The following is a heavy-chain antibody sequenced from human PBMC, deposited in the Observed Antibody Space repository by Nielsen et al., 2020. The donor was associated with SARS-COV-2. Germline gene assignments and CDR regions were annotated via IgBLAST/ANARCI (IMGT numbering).Heavy chain of an antibody. CDR1: GFTFDDYT. CDR3: AKDISGMYYGSGFDY. V-gene: IGHV3-43*01. CDR2: ISWDGGNT. J-gene: IGHJ4*02. D-gene: IGHD3-10*01. Sequence: GGSLRLSCAASGFTFDDYTMHWVRQVPGKGLEWVSLISWDGGNTYYIDSVKGRFTISRDNSKNSLYLQMNSLRTEDTALYYCAKDISGMYYGSGFDYWGQGTLVTVSS.